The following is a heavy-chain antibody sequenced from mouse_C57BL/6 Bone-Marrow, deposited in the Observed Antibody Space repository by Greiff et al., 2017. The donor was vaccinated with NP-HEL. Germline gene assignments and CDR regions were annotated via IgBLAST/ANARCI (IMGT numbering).Heavy chain of an antibody. Sequence: EVQLQQSGPGLVKPSQSLSLTCSVTGYSITSGYYWNWIRQFPGNKLEWMGYISYDGSNNYNPSTTNRISITRDTSKNQFFLKLNSVTTEDTATYYCAREGTTVVARGYFDVWGTGTTVTVSS. CDR1: GYSITSGYY. J-gene: IGHJ1*03. D-gene: IGHD1-1*01. CDR3: AREGTTVVARGYFDV. V-gene: IGHV3-6*01. CDR2: ISYDGSN.